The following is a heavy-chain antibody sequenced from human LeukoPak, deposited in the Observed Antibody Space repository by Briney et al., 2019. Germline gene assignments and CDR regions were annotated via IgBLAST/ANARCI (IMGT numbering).Heavy chain of an antibody. Sequence: AGRSLRLSCAASEFSFRSYGMNWVRQDPGKGLEWVALISYDGTNDYYVDSVRGRFTVSRDNSKNTLSLQMNSLRGEDTALYYCATDGYCSGGNCYAGHFHYWGQGTLVTVSS. CDR3: ATDGYCSGGNCYAGHFHY. V-gene: IGHV3-30*03. CDR2: ISYDGTND. D-gene: IGHD2-15*01. CDR1: EFSFRSYG. J-gene: IGHJ4*02.